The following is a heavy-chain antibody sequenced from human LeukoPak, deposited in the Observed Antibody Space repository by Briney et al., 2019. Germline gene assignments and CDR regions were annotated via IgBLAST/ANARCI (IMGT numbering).Heavy chain of an antibody. J-gene: IGHJ4*02. Sequence: GASVKVSCKASGYPFTSYAIHWVRQAPGQGHEWMGCVSAGDGNTKSSQNFQGRVTITRDTSANTAYMELSSLRSEDTAVYYCARAPSSGWYYDSWGQGTLVTVSS. CDR2: VSAGDGNT. D-gene: IGHD6-19*01. V-gene: IGHV1-3*01. CDR3: ARAPSSGWYYDS. CDR1: GYPFTSYA.